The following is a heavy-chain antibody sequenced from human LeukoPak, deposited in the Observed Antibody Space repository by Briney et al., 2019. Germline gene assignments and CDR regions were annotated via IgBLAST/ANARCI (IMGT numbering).Heavy chain of an antibody. Sequence: SETLSLTCSVSGASISSADHWWAWLRQSPGMGLEWIGSIYHSGSIYYNPSLKSRLTISVETSRNQFSLRLNSLTAAETAVYSCARQIARGLWAFDSWGQGSLVTVTS. CDR3: ARQIARGLWAFDS. CDR2: IYHSGSI. V-gene: IGHV4-39*01. J-gene: IGHJ4*02. D-gene: IGHD1-26*01. CDR1: GASISSADHW.